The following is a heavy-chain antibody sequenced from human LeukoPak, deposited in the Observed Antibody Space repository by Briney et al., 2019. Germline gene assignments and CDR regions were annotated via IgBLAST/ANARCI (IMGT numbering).Heavy chain of an antibody. D-gene: IGHD1-14*01. CDR2: IYTSGST. J-gene: IGHJ4*02. V-gene: IGHV4-61*02. Sequence: PSETLSLTCAVSGGSISSGSYYWSWIRQPAGKGLEWIGRIYTSGSTNYNPSLKSRVTISVDTSKNQFSLKLSSVTAADTAVYYCARAPEAPPAFDYWGQGTLVTVSS. CDR1: GGSISSGSYY. CDR3: ARAPEAPPAFDY.